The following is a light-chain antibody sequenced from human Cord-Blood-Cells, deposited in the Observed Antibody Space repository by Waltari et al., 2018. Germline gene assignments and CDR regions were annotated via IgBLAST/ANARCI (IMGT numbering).Light chain of an antibody. CDR2: LGS. CDR1: QSLLHSNGYNY. Sequence: DLVMTQSPLSLPVTPGEPASISCRSSQSLLHSNGYNYLDWYLQKPGQSPQLLIYLGSNRAAGVPDRFSGSGSGTDFTLKISRVEAEDFGVYYCMQALQTPTFGGGTKVEIK. V-gene: IGKV2-28*01. J-gene: IGKJ4*01. CDR3: MQALQTPT.